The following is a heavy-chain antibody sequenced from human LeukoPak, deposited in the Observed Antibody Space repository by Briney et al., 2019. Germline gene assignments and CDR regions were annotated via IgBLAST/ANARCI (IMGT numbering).Heavy chain of an antibody. V-gene: IGHV4-34*01. J-gene: IGHJ6*02. CDR1: GGSFSGYY. D-gene: IGHD7-27*01. Sequence: PSETLSLTCAVYGGSFSGYYWSWIRQPPGKGLEWIGEINHSGSTNYNPSLKSRVTISVDTSKNRFSLKLSSVTAADTAVYYRARTRTDLTGYYYYYGMDVWGQGTTVTVSS. CDR3: ARTRTDLTGYYYYYGMDV. CDR2: INHSGST.